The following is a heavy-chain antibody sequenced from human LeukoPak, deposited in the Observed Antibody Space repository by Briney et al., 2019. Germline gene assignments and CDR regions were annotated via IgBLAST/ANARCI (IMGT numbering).Heavy chain of an antibody. J-gene: IGHJ4*02. D-gene: IGHD6-19*01. CDR2: ISAYNGNT. Sequence: ASVKVSCKASGYTFTSYGISWVRQAPGQGLEWMGWISAYNGNTNYAQKLQGRVTMTTDTSTSTAYMELRSLRFDDTAVYYCARDLREWLVLDYWGQGTLVTVSS. CDR1: GYTFTSYG. V-gene: IGHV1-18*01. CDR3: ARDLREWLVLDY.